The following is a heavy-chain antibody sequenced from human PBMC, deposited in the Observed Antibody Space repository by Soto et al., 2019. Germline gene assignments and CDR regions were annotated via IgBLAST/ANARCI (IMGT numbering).Heavy chain of an antibody. D-gene: IGHD1-1*01. Sequence: KTSETLSLTCTVTGGSMTSGDQYWTWIRHRPGEGLEWFGYINHRGSLYYNTSLKSRVSMSVDTSKNQFSLNLSSVTAADTPVYYCARELPQRQGRNMDVWGQGTTVTVSS. J-gene: IGHJ6*02. CDR3: ARELPQRQGRNMDV. CDR2: INHRGSL. CDR1: GGSMTSGDQY. V-gene: IGHV4-31*03.